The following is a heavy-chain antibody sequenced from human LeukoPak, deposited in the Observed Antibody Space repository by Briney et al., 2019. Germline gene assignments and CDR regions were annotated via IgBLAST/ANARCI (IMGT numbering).Heavy chain of an antibody. CDR2: IYYSGGT. V-gene: IGHV4-59*08. CDR1: GDSISSYY. Sequence: PSETLSLTCTVPGDSISSYYWSWIRQPPGKGLEWIGYIYYSGGTDYNPSPKSRVTISVDTSKNQFSLKLRSVTGADTAVYYCARHVTISGPYDASDIWGQGTMVTVS. D-gene: IGHD5-24*01. J-gene: IGHJ3*02. CDR3: ARHVTISGPYDASDI.